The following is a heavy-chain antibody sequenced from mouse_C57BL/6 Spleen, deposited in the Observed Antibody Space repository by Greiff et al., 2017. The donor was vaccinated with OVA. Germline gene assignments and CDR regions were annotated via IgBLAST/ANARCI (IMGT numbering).Heavy chain of an antibody. D-gene: IGHD1-1*01. J-gene: IGHJ1*03. V-gene: IGHV1-82*01. CDR1: GYAFSSSW. Sequence: QVQLQQSGPELVKPGASVKISCKASGYAFSSSWMNWVKQRPGKGLEWIGRIYPGDGDTNSNGKFKGKATLTADKSSSPAYMQRSSLTSEDSAVYCCASLYGSSYNWYFDVWGTGTTVTVSS. CDR2: IYPGDGDT. CDR3: ASLYGSSYNWYFDV.